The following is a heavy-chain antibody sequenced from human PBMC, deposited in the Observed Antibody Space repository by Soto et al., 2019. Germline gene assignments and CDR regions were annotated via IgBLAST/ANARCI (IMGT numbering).Heavy chain of an antibody. CDR3: AKDRITSSGGHHDH. CDR1: GFSFSRYN. CDR2: ISYDADNK. D-gene: IGHD6-6*01. V-gene: IGHV3-30*18. J-gene: IGHJ4*02. Sequence: GGSLRLSCAASGFSFSRYNMHWVRQAPGKGLEWVALISYDADNKYYIDSVKGRFTISRDNSKNTVSLQMNSLRPEDTAVYYCAKDRITSSGGHHDHWGQGTLVTVSS.